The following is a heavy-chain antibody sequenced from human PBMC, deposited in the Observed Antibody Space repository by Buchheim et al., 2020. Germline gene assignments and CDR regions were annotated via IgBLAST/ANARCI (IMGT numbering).Heavy chain of an antibody. CDR2: ISYSGST. J-gene: IGHJ4*02. D-gene: IGHD1-1*01. CDR1: GGSISSGDYY. Sequence: QVQLQESGPGLVKPSQTLSLTCTVSGGSISSGDYYWSWIRQPPGKGLEWIGYISYSGSTYYNPSLKSRIIISVDTSKNQFPLKMSSVTAADTAVYYCARVNPRSNGGLDYWGQGTL. CDR3: ARVNPRSNGGLDY. V-gene: IGHV4-30-4*01.